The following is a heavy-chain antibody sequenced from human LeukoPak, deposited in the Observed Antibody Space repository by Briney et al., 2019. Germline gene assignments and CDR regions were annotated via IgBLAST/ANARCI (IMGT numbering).Heavy chain of an antibody. CDR1: GFTFSTYG. Sequence: PGGSLRLSCAASGFTFSTYGMHWVRQAPGKGLEWVAFIRYDGSNKYYADSVRGRFTISRDNSKNTLYLQMNSLRAEDTAVYYCVRGGESTWSWGQGTLVTVSS. V-gene: IGHV3-30*02. D-gene: IGHD2-15*01. CDR3: VRGGESTWS. CDR2: IRYDGSNK. J-gene: IGHJ5*02.